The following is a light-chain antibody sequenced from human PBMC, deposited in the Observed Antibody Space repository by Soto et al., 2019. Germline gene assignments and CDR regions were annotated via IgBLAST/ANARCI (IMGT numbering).Light chain of an antibody. V-gene: IGLV2-14*01. CDR1: SSDVGGYNY. Sequence: QSVLTQPAFVSGSPGQSITISCTVTSSDVGGYNYVSWYQQHPGKAPKVMIYEVSNRPSGVSNRFSGSKSGNTASLTISGLQAEDEADYYCSSYTSSSTLYVFGAGTKLTVL. CDR3: SSYTSSSTLYV. CDR2: EVS. J-gene: IGLJ1*01.